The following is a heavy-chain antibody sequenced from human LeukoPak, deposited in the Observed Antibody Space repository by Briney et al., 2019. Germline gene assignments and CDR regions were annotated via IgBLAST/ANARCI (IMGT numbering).Heavy chain of an antibody. CDR2: ISSSSSYI. J-gene: IGHJ4*02. Sequence: GGSLRLSCAASGFTFSSYSMNWVRQAPGKGLEWVSSISSSSSYIYYADSVKGRFTISRDNAKNSLYLQMNSLRAEDTAVYYCAREDGAAAGSHFDYWVQGTLVTVSS. CDR3: AREDGAAAGSHFDY. V-gene: IGHV3-21*01. CDR1: GFTFSSYS. D-gene: IGHD6-13*01.